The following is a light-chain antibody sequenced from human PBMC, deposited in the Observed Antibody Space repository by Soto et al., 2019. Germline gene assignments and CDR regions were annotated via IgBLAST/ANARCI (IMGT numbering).Light chain of an antibody. J-gene: IGLJ2*01. CDR2: LNRDGSH. Sequence: QSVLTQSPSASASLGASVKLTCTLSSGHSNYAIAWHQQQPEKGPRYLMKLNRDGSHSKGDGIPNRFSGSSSGAERYLTISSLQYREGADYSCQTWGTGIVIFGGGTKLPFL. CDR1: SGHSNYA. V-gene: IGLV4-69*01. CDR3: QTWGTGIVI.